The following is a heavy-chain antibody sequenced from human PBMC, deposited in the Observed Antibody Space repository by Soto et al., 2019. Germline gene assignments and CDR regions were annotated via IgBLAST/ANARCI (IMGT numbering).Heavy chain of an antibody. CDR1: GYSFTSYW. CDR2: IYPGDSDT. D-gene: IGHD4-17*01. Sequence: GESLKISCKGSGYSFTSYWIGWVRQMPGKGLEWMGIIYPGDSDTRYSPSFQGQVTISADKSISTAYLQWSSLKASDTAMYYCARIGRNYGGGGDAFDIWGQGTMVTVSS. J-gene: IGHJ3*02. CDR3: ARIGRNYGGGGDAFDI. V-gene: IGHV5-51*01.